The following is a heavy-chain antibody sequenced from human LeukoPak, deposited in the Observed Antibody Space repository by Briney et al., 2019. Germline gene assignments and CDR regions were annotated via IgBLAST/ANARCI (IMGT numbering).Heavy chain of an antibody. J-gene: IGHJ4*02. V-gene: IGHV4-30-4*01. Sequence: SQTLSLTCTVSGGSISSGDYYWSWIRQPPGKGLEWIGYIYYSGSTYYNPSLKSRVTISVDTSKNQFSLKLSSVTAADTAVYYCARVMGSLLYFDYWGQGTLVTVSS. CDR3: ARVMGSLLYFDY. CDR2: IYYSGST. CDR1: GGSISSGDYY. D-gene: IGHD1-26*01.